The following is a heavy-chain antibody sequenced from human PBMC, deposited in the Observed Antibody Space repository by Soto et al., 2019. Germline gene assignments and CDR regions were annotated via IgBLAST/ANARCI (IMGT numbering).Heavy chain of an antibody. J-gene: IGHJ4*02. CDR1: GFMFNNYA. Sequence: GGSLRLSCAASGFMFNNYAMSWVRQAPGKGLEWVSTVSVSGGTTYYADSLKGRFTISRDNSKKTVYLQMNRLRADDTAIYYCAKGLYCYDSSGYRLFDYWGQGTLVTVYS. CDR2: VSVSGGTT. CDR3: AKGLYCYDSSGYRLFDY. D-gene: IGHD3-22*01. V-gene: IGHV3-23*01.